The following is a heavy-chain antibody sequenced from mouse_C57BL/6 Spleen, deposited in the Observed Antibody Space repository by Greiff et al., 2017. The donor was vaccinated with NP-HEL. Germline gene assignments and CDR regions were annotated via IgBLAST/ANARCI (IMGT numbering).Heavy chain of an antibody. J-gene: IGHJ4*01. D-gene: IGHD2-2*01. CDR3: ARKRLDYAMDY. Sequence: EVQLQQSGGGLVKPGGSLKLSCAASGFTFSDYGMHWVRQAPEKGLEWVAYISSGSSTIYYADTVKGRFTISRDNAKNTLFLQMTSLRSEDTAMYYCARKRLDYAMDYWGQGTSVTVSS. V-gene: IGHV5-17*01. CDR1: GFTFSDYG. CDR2: ISSGSSTI.